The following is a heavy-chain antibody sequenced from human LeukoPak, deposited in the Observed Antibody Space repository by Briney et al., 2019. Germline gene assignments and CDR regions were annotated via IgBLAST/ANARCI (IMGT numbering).Heavy chain of an antibody. CDR1: GFTFSSYW. J-gene: IGHJ4*02. V-gene: IGHV3-74*01. CDR2: INSDGSST. Sequence: TGGSLRLSCAASGFTFSSYWMHWVRQAPGKGLVWVSRINSDGSSTSYADSVKGRFTISRDNAKNTLYLQMNSLRAEDTAVYYCARELGAGRNSSSRYFDYWGQGTLVTVSS. CDR3: ARELGAGRNSSSRYFDY. D-gene: IGHD6-13*01.